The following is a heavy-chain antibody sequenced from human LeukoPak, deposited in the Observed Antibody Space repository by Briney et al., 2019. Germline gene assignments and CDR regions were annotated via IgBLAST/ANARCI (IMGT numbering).Heavy chain of an antibody. CDR1: GFTFSSYA. Sequence: GGSLRLSCAASGFTFSSYAMNWVSQAPGKGLEWISYISSSSSTIYYAASVKARFTIFRENAKNSLYLQMNSLRDEDTAVYYCARSIHYWGQGTLVTVSS. J-gene: IGHJ4*02. V-gene: IGHV3-48*02. CDR2: ISSSSSTI. CDR3: ARSIHY.